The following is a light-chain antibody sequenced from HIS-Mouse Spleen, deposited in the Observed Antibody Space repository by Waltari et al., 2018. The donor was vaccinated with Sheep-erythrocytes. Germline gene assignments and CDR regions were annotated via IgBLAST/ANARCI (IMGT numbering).Light chain of an antibody. CDR1: QSVSSY. J-gene: IGKJ2*01. V-gene: IGKV3-11*01. CDR3: QQRSNWYT. Sequence: EIVLTQSPATLSLSPGERATLSCRASQSVSSYLAWDQRKPGQAPRLLIYDASNRATGIPARFSGSGSGTDFTLTISSLEPEDFAVYYCQQRSNWYTFGQGTKLEIK. CDR2: DAS.